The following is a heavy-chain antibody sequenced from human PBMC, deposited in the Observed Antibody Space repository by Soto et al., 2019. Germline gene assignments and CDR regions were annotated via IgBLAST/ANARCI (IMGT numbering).Heavy chain of an antibody. CDR1: GFSFSTYS. D-gene: IGHD1-26*01. CDR2: ISSSSSTV. Sequence: EVQLVESGGGLEQPGGSLRLSCAASGFSFSTYSMNWVRQAPGKGLEWVSYISSSSSTVYYADSVKGRFTISRDNAKNSLYLQRNRLRDEDTAVYYCTRESTSTLGIVGAIYGDHWGQGNLVTVSS. J-gene: IGHJ4*02. V-gene: IGHV3-48*02. CDR3: TRESTSTLGIVGAIYGDH.